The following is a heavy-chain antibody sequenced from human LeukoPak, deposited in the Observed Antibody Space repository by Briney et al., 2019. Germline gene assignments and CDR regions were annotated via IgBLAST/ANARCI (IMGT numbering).Heavy chain of an antibody. CDR1: GFTFSSYW. Sequence: QAGGSLRLSCAASGFTFSSYWMTWVRQGPGKGLEWVANIKPGGNEKYYVDSVKGRFTISRDNAKNSLYLQMNSLRAEDTAVYYCVTFRFLGTWGQGTMVTVSP. CDR2: IKPGGNEK. J-gene: IGHJ3*01. CDR3: VTFRFLGT. V-gene: IGHV3-7*03. D-gene: IGHD3-3*01.